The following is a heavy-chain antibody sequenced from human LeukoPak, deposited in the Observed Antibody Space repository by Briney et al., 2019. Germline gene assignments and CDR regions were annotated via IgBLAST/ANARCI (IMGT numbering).Heavy chain of an antibody. CDR3: ARDLISAVARGFDY. V-gene: IGHV1-46*01. CDR1: GGTFSSYA. Sequence: ASVKVSCKASGGTFSSYAISWVRQAPGQGLEWMGIINPSGGSTSYAQKFQGRVTMTRDTSTSTVYMELSSLRSEDTAVYYCARDLISAVARGFDYWGQGTLVTVSS. CDR2: INPSGGST. D-gene: IGHD6-19*01. J-gene: IGHJ4*02.